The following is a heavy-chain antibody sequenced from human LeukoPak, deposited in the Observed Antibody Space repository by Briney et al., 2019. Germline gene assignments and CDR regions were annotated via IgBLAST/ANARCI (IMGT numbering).Heavy chain of an antibody. Sequence: PSETLSLTCTVSGGSISNYYWSWIRQPPGKGPEWIGYIYSTGNTKYNPSLKSRVTISVHTSNNQFSLKLTSVTAADTAVYYCAREGRGRYSGYERALGYWGQGTLVTVSS. J-gene: IGHJ4*02. CDR2: IYSTGNT. V-gene: IGHV4-59*01. CDR3: AREGRGRYSGYERALGY. D-gene: IGHD5-12*01. CDR1: GGSISNYY.